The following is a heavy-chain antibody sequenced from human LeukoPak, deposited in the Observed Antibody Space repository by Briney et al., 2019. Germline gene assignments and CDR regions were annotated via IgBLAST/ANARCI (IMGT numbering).Heavy chain of an antibody. Sequence: SETLSLTCTVSGGSISSYYWSWIRQPPGKGLEWIGYIYYSGSTNYNPSLKSRVTISVDTSKNQFSLKLSSVTAADTAMYYCARRRAAAGTFALDYWGQGTLVTVSS. CDR3: ARRRAAAGTFALDY. CDR1: GGSISSYY. D-gene: IGHD6-13*01. J-gene: IGHJ4*02. CDR2: IYYSGST. V-gene: IGHV4-59*08.